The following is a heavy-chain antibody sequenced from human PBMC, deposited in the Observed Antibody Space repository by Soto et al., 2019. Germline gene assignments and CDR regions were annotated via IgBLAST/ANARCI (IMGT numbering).Heavy chain of an antibody. J-gene: IGHJ4*02. Sequence: QVQLVQSGAEVKKPGSSVKVSCKASGGTFSSYAISWVRQAPGQGLEWMGGIIPIFGTANYAQKVQGRVTMTAGKATSTAYMELSSLRSEDTAVYYCARAQCGGDCYPLYYFDYWGRGTLGTVSS. CDR2: IIPIFGTA. D-gene: IGHD2-21*02. CDR1: GGTFSSYA. V-gene: IGHV1-69*06. CDR3: ARAQCGGDCYPLYYFDY.